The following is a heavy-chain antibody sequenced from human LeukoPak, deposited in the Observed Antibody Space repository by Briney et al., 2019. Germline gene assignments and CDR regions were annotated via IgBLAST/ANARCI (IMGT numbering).Heavy chain of an antibody. CDR2: IYPGDSET. V-gene: IGHV5-51*01. CDR3: ARQGYCSSTSCYVSYGMDV. D-gene: IGHD2-2*01. Sequence: GESLKISCKGSGYSFTSYWIGWVRQMPGKGLEWMGIIYPGDSETRYSPSFQGQVPISADKSISTAYLHWSSLKASDTAMYYCARQGYCSSTSCYVSYGMDVWGQGTTVTVSS. CDR1: GYSFTSYW. J-gene: IGHJ6*02.